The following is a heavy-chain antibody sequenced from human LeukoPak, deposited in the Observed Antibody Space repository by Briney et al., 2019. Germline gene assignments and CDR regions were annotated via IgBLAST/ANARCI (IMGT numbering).Heavy chain of an antibody. Sequence: GGSLRLSCAASGFTFDDYGMSWVRQAPGKGLEWVSGINWNGGSTGYADSVKGRFTISRDNAKNSLYLQMNSLRAEDTALYYCARLSYSSCFKSNAFDIWGQGTMVTVSS. J-gene: IGHJ3*02. CDR1: GFTFDDYG. D-gene: IGHD6-13*01. V-gene: IGHV3-20*04. CDR3: ARLSYSSCFKSNAFDI. CDR2: INWNGGST.